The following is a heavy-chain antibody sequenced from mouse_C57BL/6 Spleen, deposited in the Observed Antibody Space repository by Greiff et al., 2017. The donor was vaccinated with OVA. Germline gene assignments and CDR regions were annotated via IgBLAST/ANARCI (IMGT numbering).Heavy chain of an antibody. CDR3: ARPYDGVYYAMDY. D-gene: IGHD2-12*01. V-gene: IGHV5-6*01. J-gene: IGHJ4*01. Sequence: EVKLMESGGDLVKPGGSLKLSCAASGFTFSSYGMSWVRQTPDKRLEWVATISSGGSYTYYPDSVKGRFTISRDNAKNTLYLQMSSLKSEDTAMYYCARPYDGVYYAMDYWGQGTSVTVSS. CDR2: ISSGGSYT. CDR1: GFTFSSYG.